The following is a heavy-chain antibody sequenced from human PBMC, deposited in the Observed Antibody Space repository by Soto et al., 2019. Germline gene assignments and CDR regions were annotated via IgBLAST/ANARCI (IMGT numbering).Heavy chain of an antibody. J-gene: IGHJ4*02. Sequence: TGGSLRLSCAASGFTFSSYSMNWVRQAPGKGLEWVSRISSDGSSTTYADSVKGRFTISRDNAENSLHLQMNSLRAEDTAVYYCARVRYCSDNSCYSWFDYWGQRTLVTVSS. CDR1: GFTFSSYS. V-gene: IGHV3-74*01. CDR3: ARVRYCSDNSCYSWFDY. CDR2: ISSDGSST. D-gene: IGHD2-15*01.